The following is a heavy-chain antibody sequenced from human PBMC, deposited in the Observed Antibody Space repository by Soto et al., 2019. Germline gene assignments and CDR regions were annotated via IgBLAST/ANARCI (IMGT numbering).Heavy chain of an antibody. CDR1: GCSISSGGYY. J-gene: IGHJ5*01. V-gene: IGHV4-31*03. D-gene: IGHD1-26*01. CDR3: ARHSASWQWFDY. CDR2: IYYSGST. Sequence: QVQLQESGPGLVKPSQTLSLTCSVSGCSISSGGYYWSWIRQHPEKGLEWIGYIYYSGSTNYNPSLKRRVIISVDTSSNRFSLDLRSVTAADTAIYYCARHSASWQWFDYWGQGTLVTVSS.